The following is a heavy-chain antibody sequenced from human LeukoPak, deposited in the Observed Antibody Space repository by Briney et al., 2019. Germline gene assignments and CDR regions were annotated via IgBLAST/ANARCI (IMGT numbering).Heavy chain of an antibody. Sequence: SQTLSLTWTVAARSISSYYWSCVRHPPGNGLEWIGYIDYTGSTNYNPSLKSRVTISVDTSKNQSSLNLSSVTAADTAVYYCARHGWFGELPLWGQGTLVTVSS. CDR1: ARSISSYY. CDR2: IDYTGST. D-gene: IGHD3-10*01. V-gene: IGHV4-59*08. J-gene: IGHJ4*02. CDR3: ARHGWFGELPL.